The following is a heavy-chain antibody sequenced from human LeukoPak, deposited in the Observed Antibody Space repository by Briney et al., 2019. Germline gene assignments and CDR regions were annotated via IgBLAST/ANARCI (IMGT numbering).Heavy chain of an antibody. D-gene: IGHD1-26*01. CDR2: ISGSGGST. Sequence: GRSLRLSCAASGFTFSSYGMHWVRQAPGKGLEWVSAISGSGGSTYYADSVKGRFTISRDNSKNTLYLQMNSLRAEDTAVYYCAKDRWDYFPNFDYWGQGTLVTVSS. CDR1: GFTFSSYG. CDR3: AKDRWDYFPNFDY. V-gene: IGHV3-23*01. J-gene: IGHJ4*02.